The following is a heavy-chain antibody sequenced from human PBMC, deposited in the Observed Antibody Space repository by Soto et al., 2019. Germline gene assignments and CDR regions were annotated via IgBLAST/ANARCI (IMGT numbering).Heavy chain of an antibody. J-gene: IGHJ5*02. Sequence: QVQLQESGSRRVRPSQTVSLTCSVSVGSVNSGVYSWSWIRQPPGKGLEWIAFISPSGSPAYNPSLKSRVTIAVDRSKTQLSLELSSVTAADTAVYYCTRGVLAWGPGTRVTVSS. CDR2: ISPSGSP. CDR3: TRGVLA. CDR1: VGSVNSGVYS. D-gene: IGHD2-8*01. V-gene: IGHV4-30-2*01.